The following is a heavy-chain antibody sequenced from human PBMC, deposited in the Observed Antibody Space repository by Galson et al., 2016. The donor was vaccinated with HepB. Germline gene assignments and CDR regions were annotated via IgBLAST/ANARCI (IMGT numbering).Heavy chain of an antibody. Sequence: SLRLSCAASGFIFSLYSMNWVRQAPGKGLEWVSSISSASNYIYYADSVKGRFTISRDNAKHSLYLQMNSLRAEDTAVYYCAKGSYGDYPSPYYYFDLWGRGTLVTVSS. CDR2: ISSASNYI. CDR3: AKGSYGDYPSPYYYFDL. V-gene: IGHV3-21*04. CDR1: GFIFSLYS. J-gene: IGHJ2*01. D-gene: IGHD4-17*01.